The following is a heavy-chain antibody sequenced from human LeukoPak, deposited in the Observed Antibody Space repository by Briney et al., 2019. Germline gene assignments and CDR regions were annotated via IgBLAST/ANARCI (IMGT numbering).Heavy chain of an antibody. CDR3: ARGLGYCSGGSCYSVFPIDY. V-gene: IGHV3-11*01. D-gene: IGHD2-15*01. CDR1: GFTFSDYC. Sequence: GSLRLSCAASGFTFSDYCMSWIRQAPGKGLEWVSYISSSGSTIYYADSVKGRFTISRDNAKNSLYLHMNSLRAEDTAVYYSARGLGYCSGGSCYSVFPIDYWGQGPLVTVSS. J-gene: IGHJ4*02. CDR2: ISSSGSTI.